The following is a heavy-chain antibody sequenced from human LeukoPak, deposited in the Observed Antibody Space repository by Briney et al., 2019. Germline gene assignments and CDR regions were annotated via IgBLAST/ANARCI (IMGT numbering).Heavy chain of an antibody. J-gene: IGHJ4*02. CDR1: GFTFSSYS. V-gene: IGHV3-30*03. D-gene: IGHD3-22*01. CDR2: ISYDANDK. CDR3: ARDVSVVVLSSTPTQIDY. Sequence: GGSLRLSCAASGFTFSSYSMNWVRQAPGKGLEWVAVISYDANDKYYADSVKGRFTISRDNSKNTLYLQMNNLRAEDTAVYYCARDVSVVVLSSTPTQIDYWGQGTLVTVSS.